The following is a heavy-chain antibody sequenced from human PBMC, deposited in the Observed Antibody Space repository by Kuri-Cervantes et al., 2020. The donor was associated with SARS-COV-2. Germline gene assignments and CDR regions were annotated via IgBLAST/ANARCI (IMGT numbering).Heavy chain of an antibody. CDR2: INHSGST. D-gene: IGHD3-3*01. V-gene: IGHV4-34*01. CDR3: ARGVPGYYDFWSGYSTRWFDS. Sequence: GSLRLSCAVYGGSFSGYYWSWIRQPPGKGLEWIGEINHSGSTNYNPSLKSRVTISVDTSKNQFSLKLSSVTAADTAVYYCARGVPGYYDFWSGYSTRWFDSWGQGTLVTVSS. CDR1: GGSFSGYY. J-gene: IGHJ5*01.